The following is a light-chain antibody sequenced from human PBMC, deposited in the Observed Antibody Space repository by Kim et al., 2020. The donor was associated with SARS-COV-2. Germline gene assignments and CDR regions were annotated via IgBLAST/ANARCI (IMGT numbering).Light chain of an antibody. V-gene: IGKV3-20*01. CDR3: QQYGSSPPT. CDR1: QSVSSSY. J-gene: IGKJ2*01. Sequence: EIVLTQSPGTLSVSPGERATLSCRASQSVSSSYLALYQQKPGQAPRLLIYGASSRATGIPDRFSGSGSGTDFTLTISSLEPEDFAVYYCQQYGSSPPTFGQGTKLEI. CDR2: GAS.